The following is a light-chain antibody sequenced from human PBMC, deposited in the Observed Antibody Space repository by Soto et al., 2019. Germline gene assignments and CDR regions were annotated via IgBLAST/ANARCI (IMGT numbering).Light chain of an antibody. Sequence: AMQLTQTPSSLSASVGDIVTITCRAGQDTSSALAWYQQKPGKPPKLLIYRAYSLQSGVPSRFSGSGSGTDVTLTISSLQPDDSGTGYCQKFSNSAHTCGQGTRL. J-gene: IGKJ5*01. CDR3: QKFSNSAHT. V-gene: IGKV1D-13*01. CDR2: RAY. CDR1: QDTSSA.